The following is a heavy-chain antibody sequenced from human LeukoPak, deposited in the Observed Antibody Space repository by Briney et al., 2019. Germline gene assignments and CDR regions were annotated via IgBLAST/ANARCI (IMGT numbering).Heavy chain of an antibody. CDR3: ARFYSNYFDY. CDR1: GFTFSSYSMN. V-gene: IGHV4-39*01. D-gene: IGHD4-11*01. CDR2: IYYSGST. Sequence: KPGGSLRLSCAASGFTFSSYSMNWVRQPPGKGLEWIGSIYYSGSTYYNPSLKSRVTISVDTSKNQFSLKLSSVTAADTAVYYCARFYSNYFDYWGQGTLVTVSS. J-gene: IGHJ4*02.